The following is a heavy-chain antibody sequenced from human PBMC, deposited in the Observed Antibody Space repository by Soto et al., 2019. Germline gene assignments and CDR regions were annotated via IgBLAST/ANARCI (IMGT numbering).Heavy chain of an antibody. Sequence: SSETLSLTCTVSGGSISSSSYYWGWIRQPPGKGLEWIGSIYYSGSTYYNPSLKSRVTISVDTSKNQFSLKLSSVTAADTAVYYCARPSADGDYSDYWGQGALVTVSS. D-gene: IGHD4-17*01. CDR3: ARPSADGDYSDY. J-gene: IGHJ4*02. CDR2: IYYSGST. V-gene: IGHV4-39*01. CDR1: GGSISSSSYY.